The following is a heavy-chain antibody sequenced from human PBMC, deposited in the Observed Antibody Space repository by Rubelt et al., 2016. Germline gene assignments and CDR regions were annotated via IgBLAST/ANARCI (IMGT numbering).Heavy chain of an antibody. CDR2: IQSGGAT. CDR1: GFTVGSYY. V-gene: IGHV3-53*01. CDR3: AKGRSAVVTSGANY. J-gene: IGHJ4*02. Sequence: PGGSLRLSCAASGFTVGSYYMNWVRQGPGKGLEWVSGIQSGGATYYADSVKGRFTISRDNSKNTLYIEMNSLRAEDTAVYYCAKGRSAVVTSGANYWGQGILVTVSS. D-gene: IGHD4-23*01.